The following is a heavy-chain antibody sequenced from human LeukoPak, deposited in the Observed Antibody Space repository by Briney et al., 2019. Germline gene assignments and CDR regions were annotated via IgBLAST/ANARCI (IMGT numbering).Heavy chain of an antibody. CDR3: AKSGLRRRWFGELFDAFDI. D-gene: IGHD3-10*01. Sequence: GGSLRLSCAASGFTFSSYGMHWVRQAPGKGLEWVAFIRYDGSFKYYADSVKGRFTISRDNSKNTLYLQMNSLRAEDTAVYYCAKSGLRRRWFGELFDAFDIWGQGTMVTVSS. CDR2: IRYDGSFK. J-gene: IGHJ3*02. V-gene: IGHV3-30*02. CDR1: GFTFSSYG.